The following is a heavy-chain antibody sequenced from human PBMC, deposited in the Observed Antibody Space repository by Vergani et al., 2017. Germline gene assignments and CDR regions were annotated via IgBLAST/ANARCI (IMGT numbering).Heavy chain of an antibody. CDR1: GFTFSSYS. J-gene: IGHJ4*02. CDR2: ISSSSSYI. D-gene: IGHD6-6*01. Sequence: VQLVESGGGVVQPGRSLRLSCAASGFTFSSYSMNWVRQAPGKGLEWVSSISSSSSYIYYADSVKGRFTISRDNAKNSLYLQMNSLRAEDTAVYYCARDTRIAARRDFDYWGQGTLVTVSS. V-gene: IGHV3-21*01. CDR3: ARDTRIAARRDFDY.